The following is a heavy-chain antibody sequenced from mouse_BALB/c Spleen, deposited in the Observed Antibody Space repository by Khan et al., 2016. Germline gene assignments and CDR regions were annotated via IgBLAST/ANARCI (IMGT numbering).Heavy chain of an antibody. CDR2: INPYNGGT. Sequence: IQLVQSGPELVKPGASMKISCKASGYSFTGYTMNWVKQSHGKNLEWIGLINPYNGGTTYNQKFKGKATLTVDTSSSTAYMELLSLTSEDSAVYYCARWGHYGSSRWYFDVWGAGTTVTVSS. CDR1: GYSFTGYT. V-gene: IGHV1-18*01. CDR3: ARWGHYGSSRWYFDV. J-gene: IGHJ1*01. D-gene: IGHD1-1*01.